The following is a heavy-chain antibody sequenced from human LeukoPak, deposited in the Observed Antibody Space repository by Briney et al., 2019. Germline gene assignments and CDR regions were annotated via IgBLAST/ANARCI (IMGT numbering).Heavy chain of an antibody. CDR3: ATGQYYYDSSGYYYRPLDY. V-gene: IGHV1-24*01. CDR1: RYTLTELS. Sequence: ASVKVSCKVSRYTLTELSMHWVRQAPGKGLEWMGGFDPEDGETIYAQKFQGRVTMTEDTSTDTAYMELSSLRSEDTAVYYCATGQYYYDSSGYYYRPLDYWGQGTLVTVSS. CDR2: FDPEDGET. D-gene: IGHD3-22*01. J-gene: IGHJ4*02.